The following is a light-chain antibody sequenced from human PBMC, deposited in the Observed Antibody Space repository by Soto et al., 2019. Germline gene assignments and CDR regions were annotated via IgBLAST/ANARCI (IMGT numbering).Light chain of an antibody. CDR1: QDISTY. CDR2: TAS. J-gene: IGKJ4*01. CDR3: QQLNSYPLT. V-gene: IGKV1-9*01. Sequence: IQSPHSPSSVTAAVGDRVTITCRASQDISTYLAWYQQKPGKAPKLLIYTASTLQSGVPSRFSGSGSGTDFTLTISSLQPEDFATYYCQQLNSYPLTLGGGTKVDIK.